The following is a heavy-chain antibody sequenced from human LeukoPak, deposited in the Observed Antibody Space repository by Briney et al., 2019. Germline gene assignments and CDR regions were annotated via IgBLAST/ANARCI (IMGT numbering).Heavy chain of an antibody. CDR1: GFTVSDNY. V-gene: IGHV3-53*01. Sequence: PGGSLRLSCAASGFTVSDNYMSWVRQAPGKGLEWVSVVYSGDNTYYADSVKGGFTISRDNSKNTLYLQMNSLRAEDTAVYYCARDREPGTSASRFDYWGQGTLVTVSS. CDR2: VYSGDNT. D-gene: IGHD2-8*02. CDR3: ARDREPGTSASRFDY. J-gene: IGHJ4*02.